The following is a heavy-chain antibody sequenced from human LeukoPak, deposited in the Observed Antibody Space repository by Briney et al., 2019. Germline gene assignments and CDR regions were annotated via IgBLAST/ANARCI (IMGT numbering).Heavy chain of an antibody. CDR1: GYTFTSYG. CDR3: ARASHTGTYYYYMDV. J-gene: IGHJ6*03. CDR2: ISAYNGNT. D-gene: IGHD2-8*02. Sequence: ASVKVSCKASGYTFTSYGISWVRQAPGQGLEWMGWISAYNGNTNYAQKLQGRVTMTTGTSTSTAYMEMRSLRSDDTAVYYCARASHTGTYYYYMDVWGKGTTVTISS. V-gene: IGHV1-18*01.